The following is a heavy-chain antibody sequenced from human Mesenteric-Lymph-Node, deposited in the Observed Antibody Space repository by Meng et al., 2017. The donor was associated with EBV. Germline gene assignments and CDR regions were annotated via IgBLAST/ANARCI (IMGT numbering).Heavy chain of an antibody. CDR1: GDSISGSYC. CDR3: ARDELMVRGLFDS. Sequence: VPQQESGPGLVKPSETLSLTCTVSGDSISGSYCWNWIRQPPGKELEWIGSVFYSGATYYNPSLESRVTISVDTSRNHFSLKVTSVTAADTAIYYCARDELMVRGLFDSWGQGALVTVSS. CDR2: VFYSGAT. D-gene: IGHD3-10*01. V-gene: IGHV4-38-2*02. J-gene: IGHJ4*02.